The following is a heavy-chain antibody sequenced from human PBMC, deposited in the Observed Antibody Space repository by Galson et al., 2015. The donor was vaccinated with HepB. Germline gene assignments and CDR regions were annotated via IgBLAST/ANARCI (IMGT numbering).Heavy chain of an antibody. Sequence: SETLSLTCTVSGGSISSYYWSWIRQPPGKGLEWIGYIYYSGSTNYNPSLKSRVTISVDTSKNQFSLKLSSVTAADTAVYYCARGSSFVDFWSGYNWFDPWGQGTLVTVSS. CDR3: ARGSSFVDFWSGYNWFDP. CDR1: GGSISSYY. D-gene: IGHD3-3*01. V-gene: IGHV4-59*01. CDR2: IYYSGST. J-gene: IGHJ5*02.